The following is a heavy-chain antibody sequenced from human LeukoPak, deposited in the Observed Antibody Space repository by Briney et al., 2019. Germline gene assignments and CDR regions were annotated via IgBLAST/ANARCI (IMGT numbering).Heavy chain of an antibody. CDR3: ARRGTTGAFDI. Sequence: SVKVSCKASGYTFTSYGISWVRQAPGQGLEWMGGIIPIFGTANYAQKFQGRVTITADESTSTAYMELSSLRSEDTAVYYCARRGTTGAFDIWGQGTMVTVSS. J-gene: IGHJ3*02. V-gene: IGHV1-69*13. CDR2: IIPIFGTA. D-gene: IGHD1-1*01. CDR1: GYTFTSYG.